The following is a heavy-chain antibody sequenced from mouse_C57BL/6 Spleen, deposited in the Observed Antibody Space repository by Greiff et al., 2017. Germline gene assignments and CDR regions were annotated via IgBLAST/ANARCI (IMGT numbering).Heavy chain of an antibody. V-gene: IGHV5-4*01. CDR3: ARTLLLYYFDY. CDR2: ISDGGSYT. CDR1: GFTFSSYA. Sequence: EVQLVESGGGLVKPGGSLKLSCAASGFTFSSYAMSWVRQTPEKRLEWVATISDGGSYTYYPDNVKGRFTISRDNAKNNLYLQMSHLKSEDTAMYYCARTLLLYYFDYWGQGTTLTVSS. J-gene: IGHJ2*01. D-gene: IGHD2-10*01.